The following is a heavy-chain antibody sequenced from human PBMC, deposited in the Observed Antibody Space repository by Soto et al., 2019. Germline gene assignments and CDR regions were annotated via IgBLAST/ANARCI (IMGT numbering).Heavy chain of an antibody. Sequence: QLQLQESGPGLVKPSETLSLTCTVSGGSISSSSYYWGWIRQPPGKGLEWIGSIYYSGSTYYNPSLKSRVTISVDTSKNQFSLKLSSVTVADTAVYYCARRIVLMVYAMNWFDPWGQGTLVTVSS. CDR1: GGSISSSSYY. D-gene: IGHD2-8*01. CDR3: ARRIVLMVYAMNWFDP. J-gene: IGHJ5*02. V-gene: IGHV4-39*01. CDR2: IYYSGST.